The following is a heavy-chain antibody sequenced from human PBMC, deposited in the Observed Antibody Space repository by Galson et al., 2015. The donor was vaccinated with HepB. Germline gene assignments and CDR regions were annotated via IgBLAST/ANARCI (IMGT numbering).Heavy chain of an antibody. D-gene: IGHD3-10*01. CDR3: ARDTLPGSYGKNWFDP. V-gene: IGHV1-69*08. CDR1: GGSFSSNT. J-gene: IGHJ5*02. Sequence: SVKVSCKASGGSFSSNTFSWVRQAPGQGLEWMGRIIPIFETANYAQKFQGRVTFTADKSATIFYMELSSLRSEDTAIYYCARDTLPGSYGKNWFDPWGQGTLVTVSS. CDR2: IIPIFETA.